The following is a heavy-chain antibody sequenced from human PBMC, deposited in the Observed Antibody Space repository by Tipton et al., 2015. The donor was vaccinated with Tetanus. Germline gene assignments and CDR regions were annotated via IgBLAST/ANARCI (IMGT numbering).Heavy chain of an antibody. Sequence: TLSLTCAVYGGSFSGYYWSWIHQPPGKGLEWIGEINHSGSTNYNPSLKSRVTISVDTSKNQFSLKLSSVTAADTAVYYCARHGGRLAYYYYGMDVWGQGTTVTVSS. CDR1: GGSFSGYY. J-gene: IGHJ6*02. V-gene: IGHV4-34*01. D-gene: IGHD3-16*01. CDR3: ARHGGRLAYYYYGMDV. CDR2: INHSGST.